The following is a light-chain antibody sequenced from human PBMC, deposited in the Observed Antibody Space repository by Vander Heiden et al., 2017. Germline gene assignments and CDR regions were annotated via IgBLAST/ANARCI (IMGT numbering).Light chain of an antibody. CDR1: SSNIGAGYD. Sequence: QSVLTQPPSVSGAPGQRVTISCTGSSSNIGAGYDVHWYQQLPGTAPKLLIYGNSNRPAGVPDRFSGSKSGTSASLAITGFQAEDEADYYCQSYDSSLSGYVFRTGTKVTVL. J-gene: IGLJ1*01. CDR2: GNS. V-gene: IGLV1-40*01. CDR3: QSYDSSLSGYV.